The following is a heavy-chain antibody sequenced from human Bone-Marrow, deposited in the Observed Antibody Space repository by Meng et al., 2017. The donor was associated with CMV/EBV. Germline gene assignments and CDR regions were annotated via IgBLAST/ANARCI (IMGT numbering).Heavy chain of an antibody. J-gene: IGHJ5*02. CDR2: ISGSGGST. CDR3: AKARVVGWVTSGWYFDWFDA. D-gene: IGHD6-19*01. CDR1: GFTFSSYA. Sequence: GGSLRLSCAASGFTFSSYAMSWVRQAPGKGLEWVSAISGSGGSTYYADSVKGRFTISRDNAKNSLYLQMNSLRAEDTAVYYCAKARVVGWVTSGWYFDWFDAWGQGTPVTVSS. V-gene: IGHV3-23*01.